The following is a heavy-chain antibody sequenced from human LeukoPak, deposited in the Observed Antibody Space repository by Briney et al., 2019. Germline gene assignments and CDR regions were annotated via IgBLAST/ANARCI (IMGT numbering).Heavy chain of an antibody. CDR2: IYYSGST. CDR3: ARQPYDSSGKGYDY. J-gene: IGHJ4*02. V-gene: IGHV4-39*01. CDR1: GGSVSSGSYY. Sequence: PSETLSLTCTVSGGSVSSGSYYWGWIRQPPGKGLEWIGSIYYSGSTYYNPSLKSRVTISVDTSKNQFSLKLSSVTAADTAVYYCARQPYDSSGKGYDYWGQGTLVTVSS. D-gene: IGHD3-22*01.